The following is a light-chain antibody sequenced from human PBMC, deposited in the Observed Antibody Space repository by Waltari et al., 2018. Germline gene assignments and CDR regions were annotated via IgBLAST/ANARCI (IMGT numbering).Light chain of an antibody. J-gene: IGLJ2*01. CDR3: SSYTSSSTLVV. Sequence: QSALTQPASVSGSPGQSITISCTGTSSDVGGYNYVSWYQKHPGKAPKLMIYEVSNRPSGVSNRCSGSKAGNTASLTISGLQAEDEADYYCSSYTSSSTLVVVGGGTKLTVL. CDR2: EVS. CDR1: SSDVGGYNY. V-gene: IGLV2-14*01.